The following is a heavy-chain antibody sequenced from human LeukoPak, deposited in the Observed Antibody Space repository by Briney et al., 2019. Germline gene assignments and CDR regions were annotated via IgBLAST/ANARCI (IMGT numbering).Heavy chain of an antibody. CDR1: GYTFTSYA. V-gene: IGHV1-2*06. D-gene: IGHD6-6*01. CDR3: ARHSSSIFGMDV. CDR2: INPNSGGT. Sequence: GASVKVSCKASGYTFTSYAMHWVRQAPGQGLEWMGRINPNSGGTNYAQKFQGRVTMTRDTSISTAYMELSRLRSDDTAVYYCARHSSSIFGMDVWGQGTTVTVSS. J-gene: IGHJ6*02.